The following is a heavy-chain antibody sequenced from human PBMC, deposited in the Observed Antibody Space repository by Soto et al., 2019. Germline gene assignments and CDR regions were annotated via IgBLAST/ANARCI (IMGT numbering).Heavy chain of an antibody. J-gene: IGHJ6*02. CDR1: GFTFSNHW. CDR2: INSDGSST. V-gene: IGHV3-74*01. Sequence: EVQLVESGGGLVQPGGSLRLSCAASGFTFSNHWMHWVRQVPGKGLVWVSRINSDGSSTSYADSVKGRFTISRDNAKNTLSLEMNSVRVEDTAVFYCARDFWRNGVCLDVWGQGTTVTVSS. D-gene: IGHD2-8*01. CDR3: ARDFWRNGVCLDV.